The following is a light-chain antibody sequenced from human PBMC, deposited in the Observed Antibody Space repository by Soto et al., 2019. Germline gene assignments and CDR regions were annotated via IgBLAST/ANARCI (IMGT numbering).Light chain of an antibody. CDR1: SSDIGSYDY. CDR2: EVT. Sequence: QSALTQPASVSGSPGQSITISCTGTSSDIGSYDYVSWYQQHPGKAPNLIIYEVTDRPSGVSNRFSGSKSGNTASLTISGLRAEDEADYYCSSFTSTSTRLFGSGTKVTVL. V-gene: IGLV2-14*01. J-gene: IGLJ1*01. CDR3: SSFTSTSTRL.